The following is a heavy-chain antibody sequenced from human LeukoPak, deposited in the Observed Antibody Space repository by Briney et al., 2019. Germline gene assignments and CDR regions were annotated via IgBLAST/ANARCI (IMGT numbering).Heavy chain of an antibody. CDR3: ARGSAANDAFDI. J-gene: IGHJ3*02. D-gene: IGHD6-25*01. CDR2: MNPNSGNT. Sequence: GASVKVSCKASGYSFTSYYMHWVRQAPGQGLEWMGWMNPNSGNTGYAQKFQGRVTMTRNTSISTAYMELSSLRSEDTAVYYCARGSAANDAFDIWGQGTMVTVSS. CDR1: GYSFTSYY. V-gene: IGHV1-8*01.